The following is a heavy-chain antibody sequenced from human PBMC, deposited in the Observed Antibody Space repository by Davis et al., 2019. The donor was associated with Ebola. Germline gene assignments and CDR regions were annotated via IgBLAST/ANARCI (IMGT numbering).Heavy chain of an antibody. CDR2: IYYSGST. V-gene: IGHV4-39*01. CDR3: ASGITMILVL. D-gene: IGHD3-22*01. Sequence: SETLSLTCTVSGGPISSSSYYWGWLRQPPGKGLEWIGSIYYSGSTYYNPSIKSRVTISVDTSKNQFSLKLSSVTAADTAVYYCASGITMILVLWGQGTLVTVSS. J-gene: IGHJ4*02. CDR1: GGPISSSSYY.